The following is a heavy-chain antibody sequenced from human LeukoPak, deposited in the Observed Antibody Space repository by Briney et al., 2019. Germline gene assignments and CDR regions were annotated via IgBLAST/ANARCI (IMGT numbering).Heavy chain of an antibody. D-gene: IGHD7-27*01. CDR2: ISSSGSTI. J-gene: IGHJ4*02. CDR1: GFTFSSYE. Sequence: GGSLRLSCAASGFTFSSYEMNWVRQAPGKGLEWVSYISSSGSTIYYADSVKGRFTISRDNAKTSLYLQMNSLRAEDTAVYYCARDRNWGYFDYWGQGTLVTVSS. CDR3: ARDRNWGYFDY. V-gene: IGHV3-48*03.